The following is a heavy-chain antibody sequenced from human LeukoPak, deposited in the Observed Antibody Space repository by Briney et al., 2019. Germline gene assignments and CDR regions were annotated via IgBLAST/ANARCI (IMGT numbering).Heavy chain of an antibody. V-gene: IGHV4-38-2*01. D-gene: IGHD6-13*01. J-gene: IGHJ4*02. Sequence: SETLSLTCAVSGSSISSGYYWGWIRQPPGKGLEWIGTIYHSGSTYYSPSLKNRVTISVDTSKNQFSLKLSSVTAADAAVYYCARLGAPYSSSWSFFDYWGQGTLVTVSS. CDR1: GSSISSGYY. CDR2: IYHSGST. CDR3: ARLGAPYSSSWSFFDY.